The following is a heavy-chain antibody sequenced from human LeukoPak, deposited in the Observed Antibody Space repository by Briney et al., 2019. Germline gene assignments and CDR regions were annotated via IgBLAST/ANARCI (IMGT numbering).Heavy chain of an antibody. D-gene: IGHD3-3*01. CDR3: ARAQGGTIFGVVSPLGWFDP. V-gene: IGHV4-61*02. Sequence: SQTLSLTCTVSGGSINSGSYYWNWIRQPAGKGLEWIGRIYTSGGTNYNPSLKSRVTMSVDTSKNQFSLKLSSVTAADTAVYYCARAQGGTIFGVVSPLGWFDPWGQGTLVTVSS. CDR1: GGSINSGSYY. J-gene: IGHJ5*02. CDR2: IYTSGGT.